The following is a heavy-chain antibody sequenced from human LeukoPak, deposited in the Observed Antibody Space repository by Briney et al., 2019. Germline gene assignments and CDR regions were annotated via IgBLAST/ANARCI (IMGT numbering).Heavy chain of an antibody. V-gene: IGHV1-18*01. Sequence: ASVKVSCKASGYTFTSYGISWVRQAPGPGLEWMGWISAYNGNTNYAQKLHGRVTMTKDTSTSTAYMELRSLRSDDTAVYYCARDSSGFFDYWGQGTLVTVSS. CDR2: ISAYNGNT. CDR1: GYTFTSYG. CDR3: ARDSSGFFDY. J-gene: IGHJ4*02. D-gene: IGHD3-22*01.